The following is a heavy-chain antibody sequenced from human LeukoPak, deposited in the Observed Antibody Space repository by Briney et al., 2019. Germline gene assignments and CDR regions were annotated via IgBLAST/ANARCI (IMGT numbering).Heavy chain of an antibody. D-gene: IGHD2-2*02. J-gene: IGHJ5*02. V-gene: IGHV4-39*01. CDR1: GGSISSSSYY. CDR2: IYYSGST. Sequence: SETLSLTCTVSGGSISSSSYYWGWIRQPPGKGLEWIGSIYYSGSTYYNPSLKSRVTISVDTSKNRFSLKLSSVTAADTAVYYCARKSGYCSSTSCYTEWFDPWGQGTLVTVSS. CDR3: ARKSGYCSSTSCYTEWFDP.